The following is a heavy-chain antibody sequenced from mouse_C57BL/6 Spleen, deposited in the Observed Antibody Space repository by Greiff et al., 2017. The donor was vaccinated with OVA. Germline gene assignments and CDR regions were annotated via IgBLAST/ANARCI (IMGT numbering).Heavy chain of an antibody. CDR2: ISSGGSYT. V-gene: IGHV5-6*01. D-gene: IGHD4-1*01. Sequence: EVKLVESGGDLVKPGGSLKLSCAASGFTFSSYGMSWVRQTPDKRLEWVATISSGGSYTYYPDSVKGRFTISRDNAKNTLYLQMSSLKSEDTAMYYCARHATGTSWFAYWGQGTLVTVSA. CDR1: GFTFSSYG. J-gene: IGHJ3*01. CDR3: ARHATGTSWFAY.